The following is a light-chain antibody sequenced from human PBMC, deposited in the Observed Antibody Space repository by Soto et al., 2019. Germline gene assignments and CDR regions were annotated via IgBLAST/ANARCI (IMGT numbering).Light chain of an antibody. J-gene: IGLJ1*01. CDR3: RSYTSSSSYV. V-gene: IGLV2-14*01. CDR2: EVS. Sequence: QSALTQPASVSGSPGQSITISCTGTSSDVGGYNYVSWYQQHPGKAPKLMIYEVSNRPSGVSNRFSGSKSGNTASLTISGLQAEDEADYYCRSYTSSSSYVFGTGTKPTVL. CDR1: SSDVGGYNY.